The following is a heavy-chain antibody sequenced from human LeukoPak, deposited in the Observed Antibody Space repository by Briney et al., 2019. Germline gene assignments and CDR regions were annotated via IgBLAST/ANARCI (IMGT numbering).Heavy chain of an antibody. CDR3: ARRRPPGTTFQPFDY. Sequence: GASVKVSCKASGGTFSSYAMSWVRQAPGQGLEWMGGIIPIFGTANYAQKFQGRVTITTDESTSTAYMELSSPRSEDTAVYYCARRRPPGTTFQPFDYWGQGTLVTVPS. CDR1: GGTFSSYA. D-gene: IGHD1-7*01. V-gene: IGHV1-69*05. J-gene: IGHJ4*02. CDR2: IIPIFGTA.